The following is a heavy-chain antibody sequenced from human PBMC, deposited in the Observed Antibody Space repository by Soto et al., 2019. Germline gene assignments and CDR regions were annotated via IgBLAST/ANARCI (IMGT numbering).Heavy chain of an antibody. V-gene: IGHV1-69*13. CDR2: IIPIFGTA. Sequence: ASVKVSCKASGGTFSSYAISWVRQAPGQGLEWMGGIIPIFGTANYAQKFQGRVTITADESTSTAYMELSSLRSEDTAVYYCARGGGYDTRYYYYGMDVWGQGTTVTV. CDR1: GGTFSSYA. J-gene: IGHJ6*02. CDR3: ARGGGYDTRYYYYGMDV. D-gene: IGHD5-12*01.